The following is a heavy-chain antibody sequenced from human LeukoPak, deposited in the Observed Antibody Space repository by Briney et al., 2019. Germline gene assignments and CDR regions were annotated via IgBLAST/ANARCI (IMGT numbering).Heavy chain of an antibody. J-gene: IGHJ4*02. CDR2: IGTAGDT. D-gene: IGHD3-22*01. CDR1: GFTFSSYD. V-gene: IGHV3-13*04. CDR3: ARAFRYYDSSDYYYIYDY. Sequence: GGSLRLSCAASGFTFSSYDMNWVRQATGKGLEWVSAIGTAGDTYYPGSVKGRFTISRENAKNSLYLQMNSLRAGDTAVYYCARAFRYYDSSDYYYIYDYWGQGTLVTVSS.